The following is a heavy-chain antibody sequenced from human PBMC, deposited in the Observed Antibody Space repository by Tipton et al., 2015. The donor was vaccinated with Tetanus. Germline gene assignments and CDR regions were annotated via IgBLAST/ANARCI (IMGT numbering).Heavy chain of an antibody. V-gene: IGHV3-30-3*01. CDR1: GFTFSSYA. CDR2: ISYDGSNK. J-gene: IGHJ4*02. D-gene: IGHD5-24*01. Sequence: SLRLSCAASGFTFSSYAMHWVRQAPGKGLEWVAVISYDGSNKYYADSVKGRFTISRDNSKNTLYLQMNSLRAEDTAVYYCARDLSPSRGEMATIAWNFGYWGQGTLVTVSS. CDR3: ARDLSPSRGEMATIAWNFGY.